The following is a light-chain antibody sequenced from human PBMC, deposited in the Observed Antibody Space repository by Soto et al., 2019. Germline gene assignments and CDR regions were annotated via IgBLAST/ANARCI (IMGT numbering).Light chain of an antibody. CDR1: QSVSSN. Sequence: EIVMTQSPATLSVSPGERATLSCRASQSVSSNLAWYQQKPGQAPRLLIYGASTRATGLPARFSGSGSGTECTLTISSLQSEDFAVYYCQQYNNWPPFTFGPGTKVDIK. V-gene: IGKV3-15*01. CDR3: QQYNNWPPFT. J-gene: IGKJ3*01. CDR2: GAS.